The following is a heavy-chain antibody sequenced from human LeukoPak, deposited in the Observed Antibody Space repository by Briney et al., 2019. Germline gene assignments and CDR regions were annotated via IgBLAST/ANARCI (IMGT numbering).Heavy chain of an antibody. D-gene: IGHD4-11*01. J-gene: IGHJ4*02. CDR2: IKSKTDGGTT. Sequence: PGGSLRLSCAASGFTFSNAWMSWVRQAPGKGLGWVGRIKSKTDGGTTDYAAPVKGRFTISRDDSKNTLYLQMNSLKTEDTAVYYCTTDVGATVTTAVDYWGQGTLVTVSS. CDR3: TTDVGATVTTAVDY. V-gene: IGHV3-15*01. CDR1: GFTFSNAW.